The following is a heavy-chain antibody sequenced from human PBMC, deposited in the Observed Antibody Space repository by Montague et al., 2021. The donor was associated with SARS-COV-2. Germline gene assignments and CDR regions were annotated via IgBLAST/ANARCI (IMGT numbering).Heavy chain of an antibody. Sequence: SETLSLTCAVSGGSVSDSDYYWGWLRRPPGKGLEWLGSTDQSGNSYSNPSLKSRLSISVHASMNEVSLSLASVTAADTAIYYCVRGLLTRGGFDKWGQGALVTVSS. D-gene: IGHD3-10*01. V-gene: IGHV4-39*01. CDR2: TDQSGNS. J-gene: IGHJ4*02. CDR1: GGSVSDSDYY. CDR3: VRGLLTRGGFDK.